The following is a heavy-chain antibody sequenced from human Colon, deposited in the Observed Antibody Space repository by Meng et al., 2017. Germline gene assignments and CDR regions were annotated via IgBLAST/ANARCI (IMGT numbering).Heavy chain of an antibody. D-gene: IGHD2-15*01. V-gene: IGHV1-2*06. Sequence: QVQLVQSGAEVKKPGASVTASCKASGYTLYIHWVRLRPGEGLEWMGRINPRTGDTKSAQSFQGRVTMTRDTSTTTFSMDLRSLTTDDSAIYFCARESADGGSFDLWGQGTLVTVSS. CDR1: GYTLY. CDR3: ARESADGGSFDL. J-gene: IGHJ4*02. CDR2: INPRTGDT.